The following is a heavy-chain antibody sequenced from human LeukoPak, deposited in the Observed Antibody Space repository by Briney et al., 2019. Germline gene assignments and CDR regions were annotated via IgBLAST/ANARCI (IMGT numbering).Heavy chain of an antibody. CDR3: ARGTQWLGN. CDR1: GGSISSSSYY. V-gene: IGHV4-39*07. D-gene: IGHD6-19*01. J-gene: IGHJ4*02. Sequence: SETMSLTCTVSGGSISSSSYYWGWIRQPPGKGLEWIGSIYYSGSTYYNPSLKSRVTISVDTSKNQFSLKLSSVTAADTAVYYCARGTQWLGNWGQGTLVTVS. CDR2: IYYSGST.